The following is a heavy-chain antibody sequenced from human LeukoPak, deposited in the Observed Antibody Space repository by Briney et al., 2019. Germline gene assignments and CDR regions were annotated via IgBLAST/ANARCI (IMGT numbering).Heavy chain of an antibody. CDR1: GGSISSYY. V-gene: IGHV4-59*01. CDR2: IYYSGST. J-gene: IGHJ5*02. Sequence: SETLSLTCTVSGGSISSYYWSWIRQPPGKGLEWIGYIYYSGSTNYNPSLKSRVTISVDTSKNQFSLKLSSVTAADTAVYYCARGYCSSTSCYGVNWFDPWGQGTLVTVPS. CDR3: ARGYCSSTSCYGVNWFDP. D-gene: IGHD2-2*01.